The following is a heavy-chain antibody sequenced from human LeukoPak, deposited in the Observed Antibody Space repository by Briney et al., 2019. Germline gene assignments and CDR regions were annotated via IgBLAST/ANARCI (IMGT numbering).Heavy chain of an antibody. D-gene: IGHD5-18*01. J-gene: IGHJ4*02. CDR1: GFTFSSYW. Sequence: GGSLRLSCAASGFTFSSYWMSWVRQAPGKGLEWVAGIFGSGGSAHYADSAKGRFTISRDNSKNTVYLQINSLRAEDTAVYYCGKTTTGYSSGQKPAWPVDYWGQGTLVTVSS. CDR2: IFGSGGSA. V-gene: IGHV3-23*01. CDR3: GKTTTGYSSGQKPAWPVDY.